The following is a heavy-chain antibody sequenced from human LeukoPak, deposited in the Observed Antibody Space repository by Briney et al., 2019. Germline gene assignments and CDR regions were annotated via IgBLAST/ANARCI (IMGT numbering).Heavy chain of an antibody. J-gene: IGHJ4*02. Sequence: GGSLRLSCAASGFTFSSYWMSWVRQAPGKGLEWVANINEDGSEKYYVDSVKGRFTISRDNAKNSLYLQMDSLRAEDTAVYYCARDSPHYDFWSGPAYWGQGTLVTVSS. CDR2: INEDGSEK. CDR3: ARDSPHYDFWSGPAY. D-gene: IGHD3-3*01. V-gene: IGHV3-7*05. CDR1: GFTFSSYW.